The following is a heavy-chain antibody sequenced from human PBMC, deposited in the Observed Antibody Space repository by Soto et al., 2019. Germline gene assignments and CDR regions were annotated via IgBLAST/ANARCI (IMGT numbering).Heavy chain of an antibody. D-gene: IGHD2-2*01. CDR1: GFTFNTYG. CDR2: IWYDGSYR. V-gene: IGHV3-33*06. J-gene: IGHJ4*02. Sequence: QVQLVQSGGGVVQSGRSLRLSCISSGFTFNTYGMFWARQAPGTGLEWVAGIWYDGSYRYYVDSVKGRFTVSRDNSKNTLSLHMDRLRVEDTAVYYCAKDRGGDCPDNSCYFGADYWGQGTPVTVSS. CDR3: AKDRGGDCPDNSCYFGADY.